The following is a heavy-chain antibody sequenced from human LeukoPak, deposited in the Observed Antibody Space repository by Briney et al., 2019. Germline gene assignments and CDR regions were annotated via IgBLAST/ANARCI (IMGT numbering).Heavy chain of an antibody. V-gene: IGHV4-59*01. Sequence: SETLSLTCTVSGGSISSYYWSWIRQPPGKGLEWIGYIYYSGSTSYNPSLKSRVTISVDTSKKQFSLKLSSVTAADTAFYYCARYIASYPHDAFDIWGQGTMVTASS. J-gene: IGHJ3*02. D-gene: IGHD1-26*01. CDR1: GGSISSYY. CDR3: ARYIASYPHDAFDI. CDR2: IYYSGST.